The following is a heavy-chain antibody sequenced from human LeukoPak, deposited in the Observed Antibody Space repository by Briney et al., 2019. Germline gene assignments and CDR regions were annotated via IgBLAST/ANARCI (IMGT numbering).Heavy chain of an antibody. J-gene: IGHJ4*02. CDR2: INPNSGNT. Sequence: ASVKVSCKASGYTFTGYYMHWVRRAPGQGLEWMGWINPNSGNTGYAQKFQGRVTITRNTSISTAYMELSSLRSEDTAVYYCARGTPVHCTNGVCSHLSTQADWDYWGQGTLVTVSS. V-gene: IGHV1-8*03. CDR3: ARGTPVHCTNGVCSHLSTQADWDY. D-gene: IGHD2-8*01. CDR1: GYTFTGYY.